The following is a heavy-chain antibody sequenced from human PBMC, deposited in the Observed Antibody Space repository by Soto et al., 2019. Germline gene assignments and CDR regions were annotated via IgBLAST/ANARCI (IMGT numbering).Heavy chain of an antibody. V-gene: IGHV1-2*04. CDR1: GYTFTGYY. CDR3: ARADGFSGYSSSHRYYFDY. Sequence: ASVKVSCKASGYTFTGYYMHWVRQAPGQGLEWMGWINPNSGGTNYAQKFQGWVTMTRDTSISTAYMELSRLRSDDTAVYYCARADGFSGYSSSHRYYFDYWGQGTLVTVSS. D-gene: IGHD6-13*01. J-gene: IGHJ4*02. CDR2: INPNSGGT.